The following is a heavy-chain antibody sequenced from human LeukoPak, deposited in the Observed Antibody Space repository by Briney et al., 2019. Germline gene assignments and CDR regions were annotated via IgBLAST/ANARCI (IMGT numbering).Heavy chain of an antibody. J-gene: IGHJ4*02. Sequence: SETLSLTCTVSGGSISSYYWSWIRQPPGKGLEWIGYIYYSGSTNYNPSLKSRVTISVDTSKNQFSLKLSSVAAADTAVYYCTRGPDYDSSGYYPDYWGQGILVTVSS. D-gene: IGHD3-22*01. V-gene: IGHV4-59*12. CDR3: TRGPDYDSSGYYPDY. CDR2: IYYSGST. CDR1: GGSISSYY.